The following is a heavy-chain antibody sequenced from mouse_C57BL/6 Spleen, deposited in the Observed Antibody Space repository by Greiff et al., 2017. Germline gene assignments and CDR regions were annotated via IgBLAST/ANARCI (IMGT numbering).Heavy chain of an antibody. CDR1: GFTFSSYA. Sequence: EVKLVESGGGLVKPGGSLKLSCAASGFTFSSYAMSWVRQTPEKRLEWVATISDGGSYTYYPDNVKGRFTLSRDNAKNNRYLQMSHLKAEDTAMYYCARDDDGYSLFAYWGQGTLVTVSA. CDR3: ARDDDGYSLFAY. CDR2: ISDGGSYT. V-gene: IGHV5-4*01. J-gene: IGHJ3*01. D-gene: IGHD2-3*01.